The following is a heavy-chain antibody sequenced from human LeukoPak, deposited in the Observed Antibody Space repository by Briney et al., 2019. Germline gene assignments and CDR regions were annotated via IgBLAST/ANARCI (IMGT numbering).Heavy chain of an antibody. CDR2: ILYDGSNK. D-gene: IGHD3-9*01. CDR1: GFTFSSYG. J-gene: IGHJ4*02. CDR3: VRDILTGHDDY. V-gene: IGHV3-30*03. Sequence: PGGSLRLSCAASGFTFSSYGMHWVRQAPGKGLEWVAVILYDGSNKYYADSVKGRFTISRDNSKNTLYLQMNSLRAEDTAVYYCVRDILTGHDDYWGQGTLVTVSS.